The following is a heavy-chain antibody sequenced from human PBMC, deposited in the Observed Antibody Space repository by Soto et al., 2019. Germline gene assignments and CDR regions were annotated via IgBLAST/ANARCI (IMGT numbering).Heavy chain of an antibody. J-gene: IGHJ4*02. CDR3: VRTTYFSDSSVYTRFFDD. V-gene: IGHV3-72*01. D-gene: IGHD3-22*01. CDR2: YRDKAQGYST. Sequence: GGSLTLSCTGSGFTFINNSIYWVRQAPGKGLEWVGRYRDKAQGYSTISAVSVKGRITTARDESKSSVYLQMKSLEAEDTAICYCVRTTYFSDSSVYTRFFDDWGQGTLVTVSS. CDR1: GFTFINNS.